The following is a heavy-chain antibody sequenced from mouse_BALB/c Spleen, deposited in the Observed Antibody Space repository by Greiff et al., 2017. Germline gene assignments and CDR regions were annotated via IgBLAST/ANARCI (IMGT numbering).Heavy chain of an antibody. CDR3: TRESNSYAMDY. D-gene: IGHD2-5*01. V-gene: IGHV6-6*02. Sequence: DVKLQESGGGLVQPGGSMKLSCVASGFTFSNYWMNWVRQSPEKGLEWVAEIRLKSNNYATHYAESVKGRFTISRDDSKSSVYLQMNNLRAEDTGIYYCTRESNSYAMDYWGQGTSVTVSS. J-gene: IGHJ4*01. CDR2: IRLKSNNYAT. CDR1: GFTFSNYW.